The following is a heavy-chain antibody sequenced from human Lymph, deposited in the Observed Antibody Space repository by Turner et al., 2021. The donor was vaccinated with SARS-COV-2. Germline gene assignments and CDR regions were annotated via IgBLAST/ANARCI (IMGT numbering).Heavy chain of an antibody. D-gene: IGHD6-19*01. CDR1: GSTLTELS. V-gene: IGHV1-24*01. Sequence: QVQLVQSGAEVKKPGASVKVSCKVSGSTLTELSMHWVRQAPGKGLEWMGGLDLEDGETIYEQKFQGRVTMTEDTSTDTPYMELSSLRSEDTAVYYCAIGSSKPQWLDLFWYWGQGTLVTVSS. CDR3: AIGSSKPQWLDLFWY. J-gene: IGHJ4*02. CDR2: LDLEDGET.